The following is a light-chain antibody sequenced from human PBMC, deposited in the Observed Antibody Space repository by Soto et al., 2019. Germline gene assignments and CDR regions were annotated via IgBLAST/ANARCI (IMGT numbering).Light chain of an antibody. CDR3: QQYDNWPLT. J-gene: IGKJ4*01. CDR2: GAT. V-gene: IGKV3-15*01. CDR1: QSVSIL. Sequence: EVVMTQSPATLSVSPGERATLSCRACQSVSILLAWYQQKPGQAPRLLIHGATTRATGIPARFSGRGSGTEFTLTISSLQSEDFAVYYCQQYDNWPLTFGGGTKVDIK.